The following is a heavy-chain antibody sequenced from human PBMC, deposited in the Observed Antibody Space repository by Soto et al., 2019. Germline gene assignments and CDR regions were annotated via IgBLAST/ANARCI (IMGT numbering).Heavy chain of an antibody. J-gene: IGHJ4*02. D-gene: IGHD2-15*01. V-gene: IGHV3-23*01. CDR1: GFTFSTYT. Sequence: GGSLRLSCAASGFTFSTYTMSWVRQAPGKGLEWVSGISENGRFTYYADSVKGRFTISRDDSKKMMYLQMHSLRAGDTAVYYCGECDPADVFANWGQGSLVTVSS. CDR3: GECDPADVFAN. CDR2: ISENGRFT.